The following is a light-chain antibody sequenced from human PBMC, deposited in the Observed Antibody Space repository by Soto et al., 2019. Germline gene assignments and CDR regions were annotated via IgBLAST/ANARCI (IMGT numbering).Light chain of an antibody. CDR1: SSDVGGYNY. CDR2: DVS. CDR3: CSYAGSYTWV. Sequence: QSALTQPRSVSGSPGQSVTISCTGTSSDVGGYNYVSWYQQHPGKAPKLMIYDVSKRLSGVPDRFSGSNSGNTASLTISGLQAEDVADYYSCSYAGSYTWVFGGGTKLTVL. V-gene: IGLV2-11*01. J-gene: IGLJ3*02.